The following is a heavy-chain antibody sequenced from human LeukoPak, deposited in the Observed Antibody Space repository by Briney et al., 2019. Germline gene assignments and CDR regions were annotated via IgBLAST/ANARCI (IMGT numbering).Heavy chain of an antibody. D-gene: IGHD2-8*01. J-gene: IGHJ4*02. CDR3: ARESPEWRYFDY. CDR1: GFTLSIYG. Sequence: GGSLRLSCAASGFTLSIYGMHWVRQAPGKGLEWVAVISYDGSNKYYADSVKGRFTISRDNSKNTLYLQMNSLRAEDTAVYYCARESPEWRYFDYWGQGTLVTVSS. V-gene: IGHV3-33*01. CDR2: ISYDGSNK.